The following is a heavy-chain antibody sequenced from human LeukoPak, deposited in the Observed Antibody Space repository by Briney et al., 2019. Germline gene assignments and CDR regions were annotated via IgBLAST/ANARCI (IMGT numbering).Heavy chain of an antibody. J-gene: IGHJ4*02. V-gene: IGHV1-18*04. CDR3: AIRYGDYVIY. Sequence: GESLKISCKASGYTFTSYGISWVRQAPGQGLEWMGWISTYESHTNSAEKVQDRITMTTDSSTSTAYMELRSLRSDDTAVYYYAIRYGDYVIYWGQGTLVTVSS. CDR1: GYTFTSYG. CDR2: ISTYESHT. D-gene: IGHD4-17*01.